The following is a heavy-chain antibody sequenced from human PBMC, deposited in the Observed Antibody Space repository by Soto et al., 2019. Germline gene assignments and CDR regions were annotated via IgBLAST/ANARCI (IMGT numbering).Heavy chain of an antibody. CDR1: GFTVSSNY. CDR2: IYSGGST. Sequence: EVQLVESGGGLIQPGGSLRLSCAASGFTVSSNYMSWVRQAPGTGLEWVSVIYSGGSTYYADSVKGRFTISRDNSKNTLYLQMNSLRAEDTAVYYCARDGVDYGNYFDYWGQGTLVTVSS. D-gene: IGHD4-17*01. CDR3: ARDGVDYGNYFDY. J-gene: IGHJ4*02. V-gene: IGHV3-53*01.